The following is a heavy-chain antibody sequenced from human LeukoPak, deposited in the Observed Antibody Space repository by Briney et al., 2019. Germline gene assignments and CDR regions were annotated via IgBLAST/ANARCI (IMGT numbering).Heavy chain of an antibody. CDR1: GGSITSSEKH. D-gene: IGHD6-13*01. V-gene: IGHV4-39*01. CDR2: FSYSGST. CDR3: ARQGSSWSFDY. Sequence: KPSETLSLTCTVSGGSITSSEKHWVWTRPPPGKGLEGVGTFSYSGSTYYTTSLKTRVNISVDTSKNQFSLRLNSVTAADTAVYFRARQGSSWSFDYWGQGTLVTVSS. J-gene: IGHJ4*02.